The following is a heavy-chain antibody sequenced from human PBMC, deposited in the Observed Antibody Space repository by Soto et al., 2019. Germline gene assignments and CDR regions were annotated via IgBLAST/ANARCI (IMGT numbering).Heavy chain of an antibody. V-gene: IGHV1-8*01. CDR3: ARAPMTTVAPFDY. CDR2: MNPNSGDT. J-gene: IGHJ4*02. Sequence: GASVKVSCKASGYTFTNYETIWVRQATGQGLEWMGWMNPNSGDTVYAQKFQGRVTITRDTSASTAYMELSSLRSEDTAVYYCARAPMTTVAPFDYWGQGTLVTVSS. D-gene: IGHD4-17*01. CDR1: GYTFTNYE.